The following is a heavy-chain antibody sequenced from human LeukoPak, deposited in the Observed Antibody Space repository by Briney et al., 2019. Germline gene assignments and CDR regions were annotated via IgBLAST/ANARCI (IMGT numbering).Heavy chain of an antibody. CDR3: AKDYGILSFNDY. CDR1: GFTFSSYG. D-gene: IGHD3-10*01. Sequence: PGGSLRLSCAASGFTFSSYGMHWVRQAPGKGLEWVAVIWYDGSNKYYADSVKGRFTISRDNSKNTLYLQVNSLRAEDTAVYYCAKDYGILSFNDYWGQGTLVTVSS. CDR2: IWYDGSNK. J-gene: IGHJ4*02. V-gene: IGHV3-33*03.